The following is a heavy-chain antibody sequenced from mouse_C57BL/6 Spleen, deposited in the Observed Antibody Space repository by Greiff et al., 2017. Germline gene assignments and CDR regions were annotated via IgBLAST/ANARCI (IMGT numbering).Heavy chain of an antibody. CDR1: GYTFTSYW. CDR2: INPSNGGT. J-gene: IGHJ3*01. D-gene: IGHD2-10*01. Sequence: QVQLQQPGTELVKPGASVKLSCKASGYTFTSYWMHWVKQRPGQGLEWIGNINPSNGGTNYYEKFKSKATLTVDKSSSTAYMQLSSLTSEDTSVYYCASSSYYCNLGWFAYWGQGTLVTVSS. V-gene: IGHV1-53*01. CDR3: ASSSYYCNLGWFAY.